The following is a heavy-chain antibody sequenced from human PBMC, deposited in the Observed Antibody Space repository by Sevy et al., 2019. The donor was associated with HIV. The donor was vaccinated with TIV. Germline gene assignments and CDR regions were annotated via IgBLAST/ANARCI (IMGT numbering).Heavy chain of an antibody. CDR2: ISGSGGST. D-gene: IGHD6-19*01. Sequence: GGSLRLSCAASGFTFSSYAMSWVRQAPGKGLEWVSAISGSGGSTYYADSVKGRFTISRDNSKNTLYLQMNSLRAEDTAVYYCAKTTGRGSGWYGGWFDPWGQRTLVIVSS. CDR1: GFTFSSYA. V-gene: IGHV3-23*01. J-gene: IGHJ5*02. CDR3: AKTTGRGSGWYGGWFDP.